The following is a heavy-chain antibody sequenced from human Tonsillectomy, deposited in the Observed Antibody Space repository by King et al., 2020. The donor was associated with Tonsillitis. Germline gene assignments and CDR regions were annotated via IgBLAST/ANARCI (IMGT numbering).Heavy chain of an antibody. V-gene: IGHV3-21*01. CDR1: GLTFSSYS. D-gene: IGHD6-13*01. Sequence: VQLVESGGGLVKPGGSLRVSCVASGLTFSSYSMNWVRQAPGQGLEGVSSISSSSSYLYYADSVKGRFTISRDNAKNSLYLQMNSLRAEDTAVYYCVGEQQRGFEPWGQGTLVTVSS. J-gene: IGHJ5*02. CDR2: ISSSSSYL. CDR3: VGEQQRGFEP.